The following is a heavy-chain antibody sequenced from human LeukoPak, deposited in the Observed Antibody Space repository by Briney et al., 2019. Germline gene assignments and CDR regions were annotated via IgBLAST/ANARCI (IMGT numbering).Heavy chain of an antibody. CDR2: IYTSGST. J-gene: IGHJ6*02. CDR1: GGSVSSYY. CDR3: ARLRRGWPSGYYGMDV. V-gene: IGHV4-4*07. Sequence: SETLSLTCTVSGGSVSSYYWSWIRRPAGKGLEGIVHIYTSGSTNYNRSLKSRVTMSVDTSKNHFSVNTSSVTAAHTVVYSCARLRRGWPSGYYGMDVWDQGTTVPVSS. D-gene: IGHD6-19*01.